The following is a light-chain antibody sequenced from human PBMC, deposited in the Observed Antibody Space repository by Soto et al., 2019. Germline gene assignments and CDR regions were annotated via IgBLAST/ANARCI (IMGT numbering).Light chain of an antibody. CDR2: EVS. J-gene: IGLJ1*01. CDR3: TSYAGTYSFFYV. V-gene: IGLV2-8*01. CDR1: SSDVGAYNY. Sequence: QCALTQPPSASGSPGQSVTISCTGTSSDVGAYNYVSWYQQLPGKAPKLIIYEVSKRPSGVPDRFSGSKSGNTASLTVSGLQAEDEADYYCTSYAGTYSFFYVFGTGTKVTV.